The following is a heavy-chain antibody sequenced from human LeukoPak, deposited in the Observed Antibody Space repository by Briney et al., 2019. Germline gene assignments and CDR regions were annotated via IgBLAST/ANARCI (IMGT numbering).Heavy chain of an antibody. CDR2: IYYSGST. CDR1: GGSISSGDYY. CDR3: ARTPWIQLYTNYFDY. V-gene: IGHV4-30-4*08. Sequence: PSQTLSLTCTVSGGSISSGDYYWSWIRQPPGKGLEWIGYIYYSGSTYYNPSLKSRVTISVDTSKNQFSLKLSSVTAADTAVYYCARTPWIQLYTNYFDYWGQGTLVTVSS. D-gene: IGHD5-18*01. J-gene: IGHJ4*02.